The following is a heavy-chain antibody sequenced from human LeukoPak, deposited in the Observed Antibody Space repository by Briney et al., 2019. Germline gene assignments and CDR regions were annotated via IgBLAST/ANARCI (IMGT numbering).Heavy chain of an antibody. D-gene: IGHD3-3*01. J-gene: IGHJ4*02. CDR1: GFTFSSYS. Sequence: GGSLRLSCAASGFTFSSYSMNWVRQAPGKGLEWVSYISSSSSTIYYADSVKGRFTISRDNAKNSLYLQMNSLRAEDTAVYYCARNGRGNYDFWSGYYSRYYFDYWGQGTLVTVSS. CDR3: ARNGRGNYDFWSGYYSRYYFDY. V-gene: IGHV3-48*01. CDR2: ISSSSSTI.